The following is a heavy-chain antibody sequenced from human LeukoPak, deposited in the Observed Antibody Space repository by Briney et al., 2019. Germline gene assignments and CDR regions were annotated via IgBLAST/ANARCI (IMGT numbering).Heavy chain of an antibody. CDR1: GDSISGFY. V-gene: IGHV4-4*07. Sequence: PSETLSLTCTVSGDSISGFYWSWIRQPAGKGLQWIGRISTSGSTNYNPSLKSRVTMSVDRSTNEFSLTVRSVTAADTALYYCARGLPSYGDYVDYYFYMDVWGNGTTVTVSS. D-gene: IGHD4-17*01. J-gene: IGHJ6*03. CDR2: ISTSGST. CDR3: ARGLPSYGDYVDYYFYMDV.